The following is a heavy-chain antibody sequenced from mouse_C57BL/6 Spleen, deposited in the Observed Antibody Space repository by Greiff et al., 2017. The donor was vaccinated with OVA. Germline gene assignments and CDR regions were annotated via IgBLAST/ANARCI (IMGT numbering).Heavy chain of an antibody. Sequence: VQLQQSGAELVRPGASVKLSCTASGFNIKDDYMPWVKQRPEQGLEWIGWIDPENGDTEYASKFQGKATITADTSSNTAYLQRSSLTSEDTAVYYSTIITTVVASDYWGQGTTLTVSS. CDR2: IDPENGDT. D-gene: IGHD1-1*01. V-gene: IGHV14-4*01. CDR3: TIITTVVASDY. CDR1: GFNIKDDY. J-gene: IGHJ2*01.